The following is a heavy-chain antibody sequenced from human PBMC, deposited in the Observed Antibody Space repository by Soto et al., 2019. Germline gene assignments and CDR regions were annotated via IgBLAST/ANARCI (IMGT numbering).Heavy chain of an antibody. CDR1: GFTFSGSA. J-gene: IGHJ4*02. CDR3: ASRKRGYSYGYYDY. CDR2: IRSKANSYAT. D-gene: IGHD5-18*01. V-gene: IGHV3-73*01. Sequence: PGGSLRLSCAASGFTFSGSAMHWVRQASGKGLEWVGRIRSKANSYATAYAASVKGRFTISKDDSKNTAYLQMNSLNTADTAVYYCASRKRGYSYGYYDYWGQGTLVTVSS.